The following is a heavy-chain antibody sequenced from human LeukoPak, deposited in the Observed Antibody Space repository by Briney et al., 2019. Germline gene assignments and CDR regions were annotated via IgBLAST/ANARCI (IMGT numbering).Heavy chain of an antibody. CDR1: GFTFSSYS. J-gene: IGHJ4*02. CDR3: ARDSVILTGLNFDY. CDR2: ISSSSSYI. D-gene: IGHD3-9*01. Sequence: PGGSLRLSCAASGFTFSSYSMNWVRQAPGKGLEWVSSISSSSSYIYYADSVKGRFTISRDNAKNSLYLQMNSLRAGDTAVYYCARDSVILTGLNFDYWGQGTLVTVSS. V-gene: IGHV3-21*04.